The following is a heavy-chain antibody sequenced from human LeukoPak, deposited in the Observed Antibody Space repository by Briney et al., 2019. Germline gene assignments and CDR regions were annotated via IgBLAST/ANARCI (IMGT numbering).Heavy chain of an antibody. V-gene: IGHV3-33*01. J-gene: IGHJ3*02. CDR1: GFTFSSYG. Sequence: GGSLRLSCAASGFTFSSYGMHWVRQAPGKGLEWVAVIWYDGSNKYYADSVKGRFTISRDNSKNTLYLQMNSLRAEDTAVYYCARETSATYYYDSSGYYYGAFDIWGQGTMVTVSS. D-gene: IGHD3-22*01. CDR2: IWYDGSNK. CDR3: ARETSATYYYDSSGYYYGAFDI.